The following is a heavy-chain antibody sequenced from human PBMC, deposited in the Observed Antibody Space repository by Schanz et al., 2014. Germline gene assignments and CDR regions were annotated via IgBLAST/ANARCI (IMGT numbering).Heavy chain of an antibody. CDR3: ARSTYDFWSAFDY. CDR1: GDSIGTYQ. D-gene: IGHD3-3*01. V-gene: IGHV4-59*08. CDR2: VYHSGVT. Sequence: QVQLQESGPGLVKPSETLSLTCTVSGDSIGTYQWSWIRQPPGKGLEWIGYVYHSGVTTYKSSLKSRVRITVDTKKNQFSLKLNSVTAADTAVYYCARSTYDFWSAFDYWGQGILVAVSS. J-gene: IGHJ4*02.